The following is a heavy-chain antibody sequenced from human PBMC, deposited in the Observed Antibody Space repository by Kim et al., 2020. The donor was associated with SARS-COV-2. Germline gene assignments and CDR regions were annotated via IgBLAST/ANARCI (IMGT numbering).Heavy chain of an antibody. CDR3: ARVKVAGGIFDY. V-gene: IGHV3-48*04. Sequence: YYADSVKGRYTISGDNAKNSRYLQMNSLRAEDTAVYYCARVKVAGGIFDYWGQGTLVTVSS. J-gene: IGHJ4*02. D-gene: IGHD6-19*01.